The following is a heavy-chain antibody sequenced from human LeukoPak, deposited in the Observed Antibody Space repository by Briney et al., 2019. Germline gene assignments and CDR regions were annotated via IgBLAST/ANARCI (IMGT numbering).Heavy chain of an antibody. CDR1: GYNFTSYG. D-gene: IGHD6-13*01. CDR3: ARGVKRSSWYPDWYFDL. V-gene: IGHV1-18*01. J-gene: IGHJ2*01. Sequence: ASVKVSCKASGYNFTSYGISWVRQAPGQGLEWMGWISAYNGNTNYAQKLQGRVTMTTDTSTSTAYMELRSLRSDDTAVYYCARGVKRSSWYPDWYFDLWGRGTLVTVSS. CDR2: ISAYNGNT.